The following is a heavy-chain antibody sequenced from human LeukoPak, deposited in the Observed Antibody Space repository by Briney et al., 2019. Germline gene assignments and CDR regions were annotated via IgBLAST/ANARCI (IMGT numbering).Heavy chain of an antibody. CDR1: GGTFSSYA. V-gene: IGHV1-69*06. J-gene: IGHJ4*02. CDR3: ARDQPLIVPAASNLFDY. Sequence: GASVKVSCKASGGTFSSYAISWVRQAPGQGLEWMGRIIPIFGTANYAQKFQGRVTITADKSTSTAYMELSSLRSEDTAVYYCARDQPLIVPAASNLFDYWGQGTLVTVSS. CDR2: IIPIFGTA. D-gene: IGHD2-2*01.